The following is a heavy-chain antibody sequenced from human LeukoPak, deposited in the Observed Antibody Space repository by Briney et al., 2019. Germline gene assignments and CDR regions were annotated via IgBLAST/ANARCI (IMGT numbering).Heavy chain of an antibody. V-gene: IGHV1-8*01. CDR1: GYTFTSYD. Sequence: ASVKVSCKASGYTFTSYDINWVRQATGQGLEWMGWMNPNSGNTGYAQKFQGRVTMTRNTSISTAYMELSSLRSEDTAVYYCARDPSITIFGVVIILGAYYYYMDVWGKGTTVTVSS. J-gene: IGHJ6*03. CDR3: ARDPSITIFGVVIILGAYYYYMDV. CDR2: MNPNSGNT. D-gene: IGHD3-3*01.